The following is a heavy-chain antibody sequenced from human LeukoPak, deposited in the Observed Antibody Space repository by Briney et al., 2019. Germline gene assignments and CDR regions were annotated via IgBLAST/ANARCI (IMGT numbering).Heavy chain of an antibody. CDR2: ISWDGGST. J-gene: IGHJ4*02. CDR3: AKDLAAAGTFGVALYYFDY. D-gene: IGHD6-13*01. V-gene: IGHV3-43*01. Sequence: PVGSLRLSCAASGFTFDDYTMHCVRQAPGKGLEWVSLISWDGGSTYYADSVKGRFTISRDNSKNSLYLQMNSLRTEDTALYYCAKDLAAAGTFGVALYYFDYWGQGTLVTVSS. CDR1: GFTFDDYT.